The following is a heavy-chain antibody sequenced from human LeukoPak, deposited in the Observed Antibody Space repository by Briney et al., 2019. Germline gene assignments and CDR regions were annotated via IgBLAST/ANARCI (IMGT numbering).Heavy chain of an antibody. CDR2: ISSSSSYI. D-gene: IGHD2-15*01. V-gene: IGHV3-21*01. CDR3: ARVNAWWRAPTLYYYYYMDV. Sequence: PGGSLRLSCAASGFTFSSYSMNWVRQAPGKGLEWVSSISSSSSYIYYADSVKGRFTISRDNAKNSLYLQMNSLRAEDTAVYYCARVNAWWRAPTLYYYYYMDVWGKGTTVTVSS. CDR1: GFTFSSYS. J-gene: IGHJ6*03.